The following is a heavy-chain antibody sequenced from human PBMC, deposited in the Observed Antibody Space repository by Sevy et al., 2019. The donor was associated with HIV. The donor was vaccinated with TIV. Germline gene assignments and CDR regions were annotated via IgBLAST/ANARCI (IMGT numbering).Heavy chain of an antibody. D-gene: IGHD6-19*01. J-gene: IGHJ3*02. CDR1: GFTFSSYA. Sequence: GGSLRLSCAASGFTFSSYAMSWVRQAPGKGLEWVSAISGSGGSTYYADSVEGRFTISRDNSKNTLYLQMNSLRAEDTAVYYCATRESASSGWYASDAFDIWGQGTMVTVSS. CDR3: ATRESASSGWYASDAFDI. V-gene: IGHV3-23*01. CDR2: ISGSGGST.